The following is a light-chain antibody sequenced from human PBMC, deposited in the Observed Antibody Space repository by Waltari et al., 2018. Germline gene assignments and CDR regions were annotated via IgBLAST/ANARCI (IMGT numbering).Light chain of an antibody. Sequence: EIVLTQSPGTLSLSPGERATLSCRASQSVSSSYLAWYQQKPGQAPRLLSYGASSRATGIPDRFSGSGSGTDFTLTISRLEPEDFAVYYCQQYGNSPWTFGQGTQVEIK. CDR3: QQYGNSPWT. CDR2: GAS. V-gene: IGKV3-20*01. J-gene: IGKJ1*01. CDR1: QSVSSSY.